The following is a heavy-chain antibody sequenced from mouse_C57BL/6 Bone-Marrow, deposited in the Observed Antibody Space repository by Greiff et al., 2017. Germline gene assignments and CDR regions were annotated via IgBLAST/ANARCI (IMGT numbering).Heavy chain of an antibody. CDR1: GFTFSSYG. D-gene: IGHD1-1*01. CDR3: ASPYYYGSSYYAMDY. V-gene: IGHV5-6*01. CDR2: ISSGGSYT. J-gene: IGHJ4*01. Sequence: EVQLVESGGDLVKPGGSLKLSCAASGFTFSSYGMSWVRQTPDKRLEWVATISSGGSYTYYPDSVKGRFTISRDNAKNTLYLQMSSLKSEDTAMYYCASPYYYGSSYYAMDYWGQGTSVTVSS.